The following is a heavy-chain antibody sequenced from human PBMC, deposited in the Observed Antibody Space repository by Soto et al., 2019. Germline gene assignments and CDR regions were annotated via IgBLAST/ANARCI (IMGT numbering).Heavy chain of an antibody. J-gene: IGHJ4*02. CDR2: IDEYGSTI. D-gene: IGHD3-10*01. CDR3: TRDIGGKGAY. V-gene: IGHV3-74*01. Sequence: EVQLVESGGGLVQPGGSLRLSCAASGFTFSSYWMHWDRQVPGKGLLWVSRIDEYGSTINYADSVKGRFTISRDNARNTLYLEMNRLRAEDTALYYCTRDIGGKGAYWGPGTLVTVSS. CDR1: GFTFSSYW.